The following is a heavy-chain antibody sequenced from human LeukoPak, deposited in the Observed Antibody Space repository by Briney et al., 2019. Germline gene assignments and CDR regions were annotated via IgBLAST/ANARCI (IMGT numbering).Heavy chain of an antibody. D-gene: IGHD2-21*02. CDR3: ARLTVGLYFDY. V-gene: IGHV4-59*08. CDR1: GDSASPYF. J-gene: IGHJ4*02. Sequence: SETLSLTCSVSGDSASPYFWSWIRQPPGKGLEWIGYIYYSGTTNYNPSLESRVTISIDTSKDQFSLKVNSVTAADTAVYYRARLTVGLYFDYWGQGNLVTVSS. CDR2: IYYSGTT.